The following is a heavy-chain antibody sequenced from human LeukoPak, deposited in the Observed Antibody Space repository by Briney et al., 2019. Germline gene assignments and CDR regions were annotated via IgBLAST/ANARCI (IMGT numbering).Heavy chain of an antibody. CDR2: IKSKTDGGKT. CDR3: STVSPYYGSGTTSPDS. J-gene: IGHJ4*02. CDR1: GFPFSNAW. V-gene: IGHV3-15*01. D-gene: IGHD3-10*01. Sequence: PGGSLRLSCAASGFPFSNAWMSWARQAPRKGLEWVGRIKSKTDGGKTDYAAPVQGRFSISRDDSENTLYLQMNGLNTEVTAVYYCSTVSPYYGSGTTSPDSWGQGTLVVVSS.